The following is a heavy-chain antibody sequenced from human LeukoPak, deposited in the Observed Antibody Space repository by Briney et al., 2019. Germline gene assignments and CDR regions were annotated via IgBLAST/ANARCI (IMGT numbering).Heavy chain of an antibody. Sequence: GESLKISCKGSGYSFTSYWIGWVRQMSGKGLEWMGIIYPGDSDTRYSPSFQGQVTISADKSISTAYLQWSSLKASDTAMYYCASGKFVFGDYFDYWGQGTLVTVSS. CDR3: ASGKFVFGDYFDY. CDR1: GYSFTSYW. J-gene: IGHJ4*02. D-gene: IGHD1-1*01. V-gene: IGHV5-51*01. CDR2: IYPGDSDT.